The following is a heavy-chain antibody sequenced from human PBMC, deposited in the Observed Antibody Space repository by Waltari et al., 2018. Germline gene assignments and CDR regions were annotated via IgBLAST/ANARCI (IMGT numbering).Heavy chain of an antibody. CDR3: ARDYCSGGSCYPDAFDI. CDR2: IKQDGSEK. Sequence: EVQLVESGGGLVQPGGSLRLSCAASGFTFSSYWMSWVRQAPGKGLEWVANIKQDGSEKYKVDAVKGRFTSSRDNAKNSLYLQMNSLRAEDTAVYYCARDYCSGGSCYPDAFDIWGQGTMVTVSS. J-gene: IGHJ3*02. V-gene: IGHV3-7*01. D-gene: IGHD2-15*01. CDR1: GFTFSSYW.